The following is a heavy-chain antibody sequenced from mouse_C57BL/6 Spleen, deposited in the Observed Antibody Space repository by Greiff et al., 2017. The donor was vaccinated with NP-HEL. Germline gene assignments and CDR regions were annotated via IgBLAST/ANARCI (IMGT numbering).Heavy chain of an antibody. D-gene: IGHD2-4*01. Sequence: VQLVESGAELVRPGTSVKMSCKASGYTFTNYWIGWAKQRPGHGLEWIGDIYPGGGYTNYNEKFKGKATLTADKSSSTAYMQFSSLTSEDSAIYYCARWGYDYDVDYWGQGTTLTVSS. CDR3: ARWGYDYDVDY. V-gene: IGHV1-63*01. CDR2: IYPGGGYT. J-gene: IGHJ2*01. CDR1: GYTFTNYW.